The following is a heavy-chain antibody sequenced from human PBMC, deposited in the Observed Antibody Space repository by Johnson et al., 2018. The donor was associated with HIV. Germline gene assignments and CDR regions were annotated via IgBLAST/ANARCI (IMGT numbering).Heavy chain of an antibody. Sequence: EQLVESGGGVDQPGRSLRLSCAASGFTFSDHYMTWIRQAPGKGLEWVSVIFSVGNTYYADSVKGRFPISRDNSRNMLYLQMNSLRAEDTAVYYCARESASSGRYSGAFDFWGQGTMVTVSS. D-gene: IGHD1-26*01. CDR1: GFTFSDHY. V-gene: IGHV3-66*01. J-gene: IGHJ3*01. CDR2: IFSVGNT. CDR3: ARESASSGRYSGAFDF.